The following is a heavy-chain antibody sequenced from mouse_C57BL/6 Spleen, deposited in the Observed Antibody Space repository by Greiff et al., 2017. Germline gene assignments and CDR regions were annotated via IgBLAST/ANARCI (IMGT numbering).Heavy chain of an antibody. J-gene: IGHJ2*01. Sequence: QVQLQQSGPELVKPGASVKISCKASGYTFTDYYINWVKQRPGQGLEWIGWIFPGSGSTYYNEKFKGKATFTVDKSSSTAYMLLSSLASEDSAVYLCARSGYGSSFDYWGQGTTLTVSS. CDR2: IFPGSGST. D-gene: IGHD1-1*01. CDR3: ARSGYGSSFDY. V-gene: IGHV1-75*01. CDR1: GYTFTDYY.